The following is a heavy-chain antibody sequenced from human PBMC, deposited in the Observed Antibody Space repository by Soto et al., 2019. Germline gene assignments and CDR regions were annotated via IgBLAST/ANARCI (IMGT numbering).Heavy chain of an antibody. D-gene: IGHD6-25*01. V-gene: IGHV5-51*01. CDR2: IFPGDSDT. J-gene: IGHJ6*04. CDR1: VFSLNTYW. CDR3: GRRGGPYGGSGYYYGMDV. Sequence: PGESLKISCNASVFSLNTYWIGWVRQKPGKGLEWMGSIFPGDSDTRYSPSFQGQVIISADRSISTAYLQWRSLKASDTAIYYCGRRGGPYGGSGYYYGMDVWGKGTRVTVS.